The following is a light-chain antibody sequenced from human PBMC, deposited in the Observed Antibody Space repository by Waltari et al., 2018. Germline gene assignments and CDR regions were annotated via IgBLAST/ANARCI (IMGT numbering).Light chain of an antibody. CDR3: AAWDDSLNVVV. J-gene: IGLJ2*01. V-gene: IGLV1-44*01. Sequence: QSVLTQPPSASGPPGQSVTLSCSGSSSNLGRNHVHWYQQLPGTAPKLLIYRNNQRPSGFPDRFSGAKSGTSASLAISGLQSEDEADYYCAAWDDSLNVVVFGGGTKLTVL. CDR1: SSNLGRNH. CDR2: RNN.